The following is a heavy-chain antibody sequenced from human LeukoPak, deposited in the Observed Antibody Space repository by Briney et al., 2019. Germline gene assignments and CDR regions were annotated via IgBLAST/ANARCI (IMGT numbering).Heavy chain of an antibody. CDR1: GFSFSTYW. CDR3: ARGESGSYIGWGMDV. CDR2: IKGDGSET. V-gene: IGHV3-7*01. D-gene: IGHD6-19*01. J-gene: IGHJ6*02. Sequence: GGSLRLSCAASGFSFSTYWMSWVRQAPGKGLEWVANIKGDGSETYYVESVKGRLTISRDNAKNSLYLQMNSLRAEDTTVYYCARGESGSYIGWGMDVWGQGTTVTVSS.